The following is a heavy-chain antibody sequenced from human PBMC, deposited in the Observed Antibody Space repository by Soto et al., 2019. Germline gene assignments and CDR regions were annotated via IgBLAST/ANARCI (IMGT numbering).Heavy chain of an antibody. D-gene: IGHD4-4*01. CDR1: GGTFSSYT. CDR2: IIPILGIA. J-gene: IGHJ6*03. Sequence: ASVKVSCKASGGTFSSYTISWVRQAPGQGLEWMGRIIPILGIANYAQKFQGRVTITADKSTSTAYMELSSLRSEDTAVYYCARGPVTTSRYYYYYMDVWGKGTTVTVSS. CDR3: ARGPVTTSRYYYYYMDV. V-gene: IGHV1-69*02.